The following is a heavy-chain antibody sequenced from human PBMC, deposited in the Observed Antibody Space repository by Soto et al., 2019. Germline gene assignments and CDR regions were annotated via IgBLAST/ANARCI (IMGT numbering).Heavy chain of an antibody. CDR3: AKDKDSSGYLDY. J-gene: IGHJ4*02. CDR1: GFTFISYC. V-gene: IGHV3-30*18. D-gene: IGHD3-22*01. CDR2: ISYDGSNK. Sequence: SXRLCCAASGFTFISYCMHWVRQAPGKWLEWVAVISYDGSNKYYADSVKGRFTISRDNSKNTLYLQVNSLRAEDTAVYYCAKDKDSSGYLDYWGQGTLVSVSS.